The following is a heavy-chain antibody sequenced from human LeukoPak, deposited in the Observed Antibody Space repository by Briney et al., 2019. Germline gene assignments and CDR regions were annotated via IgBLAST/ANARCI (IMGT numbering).Heavy chain of an antibody. J-gene: IGHJ4*02. CDR3: AADKDTAMAKIDY. Sequence: ASVKVSCKASGFTFTSSAVQWVRQARGQRLEWIGWIVVGSGNTNYAQKFQERVTITRVMSTGTAYMELSSLRSEDTAVYYCAADKDTAMAKIDYWGQGTLVTVSS. CDR2: IVVGSGNT. D-gene: IGHD5-18*01. CDR1: GFTFTSSA. V-gene: IGHV1-58*01.